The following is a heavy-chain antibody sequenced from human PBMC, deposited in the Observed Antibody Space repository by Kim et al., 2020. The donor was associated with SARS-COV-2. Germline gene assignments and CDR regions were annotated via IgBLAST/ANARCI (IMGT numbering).Heavy chain of an antibody. Sequence: SETLSLTCTVSGGSVSSGSYYWSWIRQPPGKGLEWIGYIYYSGSTNYNPSLKSRVTISVDTSKNQFSLKLSSVTAADTAVYYCARDSSWQLVPETYYYY. CDR1: GGSVSSGSYY. D-gene: IGHD6-6*01. V-gene: IGHV4-61*01. J-gene: IGHJ6*01. CDR3: ARDSSWQLVPETYYYY. CDR2: IYYSGST.